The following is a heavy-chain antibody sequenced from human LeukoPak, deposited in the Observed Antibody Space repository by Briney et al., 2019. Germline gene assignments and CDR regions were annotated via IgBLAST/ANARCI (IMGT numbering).Heavy chain of an antibody. CDR3: ATYIVVPAAMPNNFDY. CDR1: GGTFSSYA. Sequence: ASVKVSCKASGGTFSSYAISWVRQAPGQGLEWMGRIIPILGIANYAQKFQGRVTITADTSTDTAYMELSSLRSEDTAVYYCATYIVVPAAMPNNFDYWGQGTLVTVSS. J-gene: IGHJ4*02. D-gene: IGHD2-2*01. CDR2: IIPILGIA. V-gene: IGHV1-69*04.